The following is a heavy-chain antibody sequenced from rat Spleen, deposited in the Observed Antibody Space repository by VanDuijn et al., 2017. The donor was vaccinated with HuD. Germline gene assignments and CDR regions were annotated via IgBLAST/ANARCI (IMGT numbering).Heavy chain of an antibody. D-gene: IGHD1-6*01. J-gene: IGHJ2*01. V-gene: IGHV5-29*01. CDR3: ARPLYVYYGFPGY. Sequence: EVQLVESGGGLVQPGRSLKLSCAASGFTFSNYGMAWVRQAPTKGLEWVATISYDGSSTYYRDSVKGRFTISRDNAKSTLYLQMDSLRSEDTATYYCARPLYVYYGFPGYWGQGVMVTVSS. CDR1: GFTFSNYG. CDR2: ISYDGSST.